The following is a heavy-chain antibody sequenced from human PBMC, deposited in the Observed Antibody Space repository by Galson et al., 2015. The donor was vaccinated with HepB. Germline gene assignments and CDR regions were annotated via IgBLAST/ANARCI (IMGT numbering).Heavy chain of an antibody. CDR3: ARDRTYHDFWRGFDL. Sequence: SLRLSCAASGFAFSHHAMSWVRQAPGKGPEWVSSIRGSGDDTKYADSVKGRFTISRDNFKTMVFLQMNSLRVEDTAVYYCARDRTYHDFWRGFDLWGQGTMVAVSS. V-gene: IGHV3-23*01. D-gene: IGHD3-3*01. CDR2: IRGSGDDT. J-gene: IGHJ3*01. CDR1: GFAFSHHA.